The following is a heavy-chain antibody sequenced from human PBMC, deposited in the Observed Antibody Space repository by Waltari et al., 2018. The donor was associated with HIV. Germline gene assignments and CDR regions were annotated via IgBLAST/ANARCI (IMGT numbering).Heavy chain of an antibody. CDR3: ATTTTTTYFS. J-gene: IGHJ5*02. Sequence: EVQLVESGGGLVQPGESLRPSCGASGFTFRSTWMHWVRQAPGGGLVWVSRVNPVVSGTSYADSVKGRFTISIDNAKNTVYLQMNSLRAEDTAVYYCATTTTTTYFSWGQGTLVTVSS. D-gene: IGHD1-1*01. CDR2: VNPVVSGT. V-gene: IGHV3-74*03. CDR1: GFTFRSTW.